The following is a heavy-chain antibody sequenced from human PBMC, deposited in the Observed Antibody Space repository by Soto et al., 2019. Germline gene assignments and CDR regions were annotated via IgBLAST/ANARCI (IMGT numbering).Heavy chain of an antibody. CDR3: ARGEGSIAARPLHY. CDR2: IYYSGST. V-gene: IGHV4-31*03. J-gene: IGHJ4*02. D-gene: IGHD6-6*01. CDR1: GGSINSGGYY. Sequence: SETLSLTCNVSGGSINSGGYYWSWIRQHTGKGLEWIGYIYYSGSTYYNPSLKSRVTISVDTSKNQFSLKLSSVTAADTAVYYCARGEGSIAARPLHYWGQGTLVTVSS.